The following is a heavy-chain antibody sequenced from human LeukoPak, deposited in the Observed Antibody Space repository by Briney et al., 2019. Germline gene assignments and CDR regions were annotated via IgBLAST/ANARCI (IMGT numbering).Heavy chain of an antibody. Sequence: ASVKVSCKASGYTFTSYGISWVRQAPGQGLEWMGWISAYNGNTNYAQKLQGRVTMTTDTSTSTAYMELRSLRSDDTAVYYCERDMLYYDSSGFSDYWGQGTLVTVSS. J-gene: IGHJ4*02. V-gene: IGHV1-18*01. CDR2: ISAYNGNT. D-gene: IGHD3-22*01. CDR1: GYTFTSYG. CDR3: ERDMLYYDSSGFSDY.